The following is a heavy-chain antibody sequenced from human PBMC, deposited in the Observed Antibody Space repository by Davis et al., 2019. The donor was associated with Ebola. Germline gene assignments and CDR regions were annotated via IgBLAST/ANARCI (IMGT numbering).Heavy chain of an antibody. D-gene: IGHD4/OR15-4a*01. CDR3: ARPGGFTNYGHWFDP. CDR1: GYSISSGYY. V-gene: IGHV4-38-2*02. Sequence: PSQTLSLTCTVSGYSISSGYYWGWIRQPPGKGLEWIGSIFYSGSTYYNTSLKSRVTISLDTSKNQFPLKLSSVTAADPAVYYCARPGGFTNYGHWFDPWGQGTLVTVSS. J-gene: IGHJ5*02. CDR2: IFYSGST.